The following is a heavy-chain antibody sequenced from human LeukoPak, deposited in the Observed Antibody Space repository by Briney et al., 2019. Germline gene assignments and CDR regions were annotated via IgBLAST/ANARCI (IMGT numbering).Heavy chain of an antibody. Sequence: PGGSLRLSCAASGFTFSSYGMHWVRQAPGKGLEWVAVIWYDGSNKYYADSVKGRFTISRDNSKNTLYLQMNSLRAEDTAVCYCAKGGGWYYYYMDVWGKGTTVTVSS. J-gene: IGHJ6*03. CDR2: IWYDGSNK. CDR1: GFTFSSYG. D-gene: IGHD2-21*01. V-gene: IGHV3-33*06. CDR3: AKGGGWYYYYMDV.